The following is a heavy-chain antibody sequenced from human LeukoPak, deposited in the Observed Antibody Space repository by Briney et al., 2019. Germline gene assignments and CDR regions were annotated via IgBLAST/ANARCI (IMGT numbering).Heavy chain of an antibody. D-gene: IGHD5/OR15-5a*01. CDR1: GGSISSSSYY. V-gene: IGHV4-39*07. CDR3: ARANRVSLYYFDY. Sequence: PSETLSLTCTVSGGSISSSSYYWGWIRQPPGKGLEWIGSIYYSGSTYYNPSLKSRVTKSVDTSKNQFSLKLSSVTAADTAVYYCARANRVSLYYFDYWGQGTLVTVSS. J-gene: IGHJ4*02. CDR2: IYYSGST.